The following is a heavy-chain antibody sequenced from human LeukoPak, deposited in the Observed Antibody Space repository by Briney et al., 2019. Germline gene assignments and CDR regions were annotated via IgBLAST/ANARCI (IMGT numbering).Heavy chain of an antibody. Sequence: SETLSLTCSVSGGAISSSSYYWGWIRQPPGKGLEWIGSIYYSGSTHYNPSLKSRVTISVDTSKNQFSLKLSSVTAADTAVYYCARWGLAVAGRKFDYWGQGTLVTVSS. J-gene: IGHJ4*02. D-gene: IGHD6-19*01. CDR3: ARWGLAVAGRKFDY. CDR2: IYYSGST. V-gene: IGHV4-39*01. CDR1: GGAISSSSYY.